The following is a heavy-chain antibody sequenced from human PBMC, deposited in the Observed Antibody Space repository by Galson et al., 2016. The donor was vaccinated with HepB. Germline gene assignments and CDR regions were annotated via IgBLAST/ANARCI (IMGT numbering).Heavy chain of an antibody. D-gene: IGHD2-21*01. CDR2: INPSGGST. V-gene: IGHV1-46*01. J-gene: IGHJ4*02. Sequence: SVKVSCKASGYTFTSYYMHWVRQAPGQGLEWMGIINPSGGSTSYAQKFQGRVTMTRDTSTSTVYMQLSSLRSEDTAVYYRASSSILGWMGLDYWGQGTLVTVSS. CDR1: GYTFTSYY. CDR3: ASSSILGWMGLDY.